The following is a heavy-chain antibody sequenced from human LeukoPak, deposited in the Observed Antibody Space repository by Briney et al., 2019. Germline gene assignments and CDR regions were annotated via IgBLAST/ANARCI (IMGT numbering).Heavy chain of an antibody. CDR1: GGSISTDY. J-gene: IGHJ3*01. D-gene: IGHD1-26*01. CDR3: ARVGEGSFDV. V-gene: IGHV4-59*01. Sequence: SETLSLTCTVSGGSISTDYWSWIRQSPGKGLEWIGYIYYSGNTNYNPSLKSRVTISVDTSKNQFSLKLSSVTAADTAVYCCARVGEGSFDVWAERTILTVSS. CDR2: IYYSGNT.